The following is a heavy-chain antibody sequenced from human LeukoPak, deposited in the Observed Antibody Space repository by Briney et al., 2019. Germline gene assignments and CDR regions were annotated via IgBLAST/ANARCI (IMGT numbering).Heavy chain of an antibody. J-gene: IGHJ4*02. V-gene: IGHV4-34*01. Sequence: SETLSLTCAVYGGSFTGYYWSWIRQPPGKGLEWIGEIKHDGSTNYNPSLKSRVTMSLDTSKNQFFLNLNSGTAADTALYYCARGFSRVVARDWGQGTLVTVSS. D-gene: IGHD2-15*01. CDR3: ARGFSRVVARD. CDR1: GGSFTGYY. CDR2: IKHDGST.